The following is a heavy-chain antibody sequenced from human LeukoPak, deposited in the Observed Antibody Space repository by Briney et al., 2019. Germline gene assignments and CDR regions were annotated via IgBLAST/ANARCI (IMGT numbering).Heavy chain of an antibody. CDR1: GYSFTSYW. CDR2: IDPSDSYT. V-gene: IGHV5-10-1*01. Sequence: GESLKISCKGSGYSFTSYWVSWVRQMPGKGLEWMGRIDPSDSYTNYSPSFQGHVTISADKSISTAYLQWSSLKASDTAMYYCARLVGTVTTPDYWGQGTLVTVSS. D-gene: IGHD4-17*01. J-gene: IGHJ4*02. CDR3: ARLVGTVTTPDY.